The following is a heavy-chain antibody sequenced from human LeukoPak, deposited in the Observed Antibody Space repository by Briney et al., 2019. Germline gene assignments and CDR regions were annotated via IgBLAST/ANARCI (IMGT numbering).Heavy chain of an antibody. D-gene: IGHD1-26*01. CDR2: ISAYNGNT. V-gene: IGHV1-18*01. CDR3: ARDWSGGITGWFDP. Sequence: ASVKVSCKASGYTFTSYGISWVRQAPGQGLEWMGWISAYNGNTNYAQKLQGRVTMTTDTSTSTAYMELSRLRSDDTAVYYCARDWSGGITGWFDPWGQGTLVTVSS. CDR1: GYTFTSYG. J-gene: IGHJ5*02.